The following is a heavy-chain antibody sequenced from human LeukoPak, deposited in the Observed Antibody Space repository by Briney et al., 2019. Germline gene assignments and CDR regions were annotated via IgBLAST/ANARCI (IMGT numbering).Heavy chain of an antibody. CDR2: IHRGST. CDR3: ARESSSSRYFMDV. Sequence: PSETLSLTCSVSGGSTSTSTSYWGWVRQPPGKGLEWIGSIHRGSTYKNPSLKSRVTISMDTSRSQFSLKVTSLTAADSAVYFCARESSSSRYFMDVWGRGTTVTVSS. V-gene: IGHV4-39*07. D-gene: IGHD6-6*01. J-gene: IGHJ6*03. CDR1: GGSTSTSTSY.